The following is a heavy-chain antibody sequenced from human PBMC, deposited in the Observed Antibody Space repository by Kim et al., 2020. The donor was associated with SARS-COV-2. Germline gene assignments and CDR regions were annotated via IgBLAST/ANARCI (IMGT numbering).Heavy chain of an antibody. CDR2: GSEK. D-gene: IGHD3-10*01. V-gene: IGHV3-7*01. Sequence: GSEKYYVDSVKGRFTISRDNAKNSLYLQMNSLRAEDTAVYYCARVEGSYWGQGTLVTVSS. CDR3: ARVEGSY. J-gene: IGHJ4*02.